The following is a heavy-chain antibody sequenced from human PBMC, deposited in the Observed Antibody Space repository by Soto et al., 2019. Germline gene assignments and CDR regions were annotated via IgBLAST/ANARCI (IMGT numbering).Heavy chain of an antibody. Sequence: PAGTRSLSGEASGFILSRTDMSCVRQAPRKGLECVSTIYCDARPTYQADSVRGRFSISRYNSQNMVYLQIDSLRVYATAIYYCVTNSGWFNSWGQGSLVTVSS. CDR3: VTNSGWFNS. J-gene: IGHJ5*01. CDR1: GFILSRTD. V-gene: IGHV3-23*05. D-gene: IGHD3-10*01. CDR2: IYCDARPT.